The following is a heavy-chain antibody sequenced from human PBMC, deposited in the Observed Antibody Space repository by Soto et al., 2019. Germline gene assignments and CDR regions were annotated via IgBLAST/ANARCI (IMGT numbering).Heavy chain of an antibody. CDR3: ARGLLGPGDYYYGMDV. CDR1: VFRFSNYD. Sequence: RGSLRVACATSVFRFSNYDMHWVRQATGKGLDWVSGIGTAGDPYYPDSVQGRFTISRENAKNSLYLHMNSLRAGDTAIYYCARGLLGPGDYYYGMDVWGQGTTVTVSS. J-gene: IGHJ6*02. D-gene: IGHD7-27*01. V-gene: IGHV3-13*05. CDR2: IGTAGDP.